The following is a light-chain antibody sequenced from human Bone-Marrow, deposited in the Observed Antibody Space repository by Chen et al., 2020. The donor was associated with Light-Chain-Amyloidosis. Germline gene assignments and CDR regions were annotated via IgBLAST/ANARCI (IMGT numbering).Light chain of an antibody. CDR3: NSFAGGNNFVV. CDR2: EVT. Sequence: QSALTQPPSASGSPGQSVTISCTGTSSDVGAYNYVSWYQQHPGEAPKLLIYEVTKRPSGVPDRFSGSKSGNTASLTVSGLQAEDEDEYYCNSFAGGNNFVVFGGGTKLTVL. CDR1: SSDVGAYNY. J-gene: IGLJ2*01. V-gene: IGLV2-8*01.